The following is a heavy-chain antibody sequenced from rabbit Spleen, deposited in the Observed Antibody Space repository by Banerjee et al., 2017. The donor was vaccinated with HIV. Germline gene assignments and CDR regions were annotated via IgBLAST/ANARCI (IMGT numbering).Heavy chain of an antibody. V-gene: IGHV1S40*01. CDR2: IATGDGST. CDR1: GIDFSSYW. Sequence: QSLEESGGGLVKPEGSLTLTCKASGIDFSSYWMCWVRQAPGKGLEWIGCIATGDGSTYYASWVNGRFTISKTSSTTVDLKMTSLTAADTATYFCARDTSSSFSSYGMDLWGPGTLVTVS. CDR3: ARDTSSSFSSYGMDL. J-gene: IGHJ6*01. D-gene: IGHD1-1*01.